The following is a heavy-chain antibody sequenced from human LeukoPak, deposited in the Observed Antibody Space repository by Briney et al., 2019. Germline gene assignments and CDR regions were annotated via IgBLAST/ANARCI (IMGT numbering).Heavy chain of an antibody. V-gene: IGHV1-2*02. J-gene: IGHJ4*02. D-gene: IGHD6-19*01. CDR1: GYTFTGYY. Sequence: ASVKVSCKASGYTFTGYYMHWVRQAPGQWLEWMGWINPNSGGTNYGQKFQGRVTMTRDTSISTAYMEVSRLTSDDTAVYYCARDSGSGWYGVLDYWSQGTLVTVSS. CDR3: ARDSGSGWYGVLDY. CDR2: INPNSGGT.